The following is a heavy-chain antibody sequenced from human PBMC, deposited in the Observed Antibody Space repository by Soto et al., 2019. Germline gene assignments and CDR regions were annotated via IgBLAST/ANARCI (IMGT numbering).Heavy chain of an antibody. Sequence: GGSLRLSCAASGFTFSDAWMSWVRQAPGKGLERVGRIRSKTDGGTTDSVAPVKGRFAISRDDSKNTVYLQMNSLKTEDTAVYFCTTDNFYESSGYYYGRFGFWGQGALVTVSS. CDR3: TTDNFYESSGYYYGRFGF. CDR1: GFTFSDAW. V-gene: IGHV3-15*01. J-gene: IGHJ4*02. D-gene: IGHD3-22*01. CDR2: IRSKTDGGTT.